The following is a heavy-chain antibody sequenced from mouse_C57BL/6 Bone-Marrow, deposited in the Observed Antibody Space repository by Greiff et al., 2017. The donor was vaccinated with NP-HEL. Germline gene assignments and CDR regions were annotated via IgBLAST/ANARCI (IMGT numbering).Heavy chain of an antibody. V-gene: IGHV5-12*01. D-gene: IGHD1-1*01. CDR3: ASPPLYGSSSYYAMDY. CDR1: GFTFSDYY. J-gene: IGHJ4*01. Sequence: EVKLMESGGGLVQPGGSLKLSCAASGFTFSDYYMYWVRQTPVKRLEWVAYISNGGGSTYYPDTVKGRFTISRDNAKNTLYLQMSRLKSEDTAMYYCASPPLYGSSSYYAMDYWGQGTSVTVSS. CDR2: ISNGGGST.